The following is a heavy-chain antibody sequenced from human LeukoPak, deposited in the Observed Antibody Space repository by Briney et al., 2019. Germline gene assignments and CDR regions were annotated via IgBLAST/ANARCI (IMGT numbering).Heavy chain of an antibody. Sequence: GGSLRLSCAASGFTVSSNYMSWVRQAPGKGLEWVSVIYSGGSTYYADSVKGRFTISRDNFKNTLYLQMNSLRVEDTAVYYCARDRHIAAAGYDYWGQGTLVTVSS. CDR3: ARDRHIAAAGYDY. CDR2: IYSGGST. V-gene: IGHV3-66*01. CDR1: GFTVSSNY. D-gene: IGHD6-25*01. J-gene: IGHJ4*02.